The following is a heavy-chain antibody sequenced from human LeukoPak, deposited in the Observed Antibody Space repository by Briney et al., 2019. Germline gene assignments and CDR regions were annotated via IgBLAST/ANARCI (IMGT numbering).Heavy chain of an antibody. J-gene: IGHJ4*02. V-gene: IGHV3-48*04. CDR1: GFTFSSYG. CDR2: ISSGSTI. CDR3: ARVTHSGGDWRHDY. Sequence: PGGSLRLSCAASGFTFSSYGMSWVRQAPGKGLEWVSYISSGSTIYYSDSVKGRFTISRDNAKNSLYLQMNSLRAEDTAVYYCARVTHSGGDWRHDYWGQGTLVTVSS. D-gene: IGHD2-21*02.